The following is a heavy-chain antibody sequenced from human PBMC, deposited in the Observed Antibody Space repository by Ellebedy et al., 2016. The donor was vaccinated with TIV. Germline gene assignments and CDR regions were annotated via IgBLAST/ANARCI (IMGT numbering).Heavy chain of an antibody. CDR2: IKGDGSIT. D-gene: IGHD4-11*01. CDR1: GFTFSSYW. CDR3: ARGSQESNSGMDV. V-gene: IGHV3-74*01. Sequence: GGSLRLSCAASGFTFSSYWMHWVRQAPGKGLVWVSRIKGDGSITDYADSVKGQFTISRDNAKNTLYLQMNSLRAEDTAVYYCARGSQESNSGMDVWGQGTTVTVSS. J-gene: IGHJ6*02.